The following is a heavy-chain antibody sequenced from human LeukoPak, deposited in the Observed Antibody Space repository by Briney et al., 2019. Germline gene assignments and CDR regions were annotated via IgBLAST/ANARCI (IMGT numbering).Heavy chain of an antibody. Sequence: SETLSLTCTVSGGSISSYYWSWIRQPAGKGLEWIGRIYTSGSTNYNPSLKSRVTMSVDTSKNQFSLKLSSVTAADTAVYYCARDNVVGATKALDYWGQGTLVTVSS. CDR3: ARDNVVGATKALDY. V-gene: IGHV4-4*07. CDR1: GGSISSYY. J-gene: IGHJ4*02. D-gene: IGHD1-26*01. CDR2: IYTSGST.